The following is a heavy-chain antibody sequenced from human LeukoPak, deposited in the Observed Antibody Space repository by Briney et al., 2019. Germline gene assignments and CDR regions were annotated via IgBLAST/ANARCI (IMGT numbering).Heavy chain of an antibody. Sequence: PSETLSLTCTVSGGSISSYYWSWIRQPPGKGLEWIGYIYYSGSTNYNPSLKSRVPISVDTSKNQFSLKLSSVTAADTAVYYCARASVVVVAATLDGYYGMDVWGQGTTVTVSS. D-gene: IGHD2-15*01. V-gene: IGHV4-59*01. CDR2: IYYSGST. CDR1: GGSISSYY. J-gene: IGHJ6*02. CDR3: ARASVVVVAATLDGYYGMDV.